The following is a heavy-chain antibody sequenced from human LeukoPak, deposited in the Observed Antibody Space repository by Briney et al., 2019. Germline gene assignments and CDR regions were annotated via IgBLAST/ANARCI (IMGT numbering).Heavy chain of an antibody. CDR3: ARGRYCSSTSCYWAAYYYYGMDV. Sequence: SETLSLTCAVYGGSFSGYYWSWIRQPPGKGLEWIGEINHSGSTNYNPSLKSRVTISVATSKNQFSLKLSSVTAADTAVYYCARGRYCSSTSCYWAAYYYYGMDVWGQGTTVTVSS. J-gene: IGHJ6*02. CDR1: GGSFSGYY. CDR2: INHSGST. D-gene: IGHD2-2*01. V-gene: IGHV4-34*01.